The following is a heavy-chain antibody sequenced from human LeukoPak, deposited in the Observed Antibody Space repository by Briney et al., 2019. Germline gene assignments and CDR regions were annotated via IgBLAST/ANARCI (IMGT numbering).Heavy chain of an antibody. V-gene: IGHV3-9*01. Sequence: GGSLRLSCAASGFTFDDYAMHWVRQAPGRGLEWVSGISWNSGSIGYADSVKGRFTISRDNAKNSLYLQMNSLRAEDTAVYYCARDCRFWGQGTLVTVSS. J-gene: IGHJ4*02. CDR3: ARDCRF. CDR2: ISWNSGSI. CDR1: GFTFDDYA.